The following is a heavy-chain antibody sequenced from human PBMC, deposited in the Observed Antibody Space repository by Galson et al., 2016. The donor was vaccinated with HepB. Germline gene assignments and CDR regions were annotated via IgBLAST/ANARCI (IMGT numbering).Heavy chain of an antibody. CDR3: ARDINWRGWYFDY. CDR1: GYSFTNYA. V-gene: IGHV1-3*01. J-gene: IGHJ4*02. D-gene: IGHD1-1*01. Sequence: SCKASGYSFTNYAMHWVRQAPGQRLEWMGWINAGNGNTVYSQNFQGRVTITRDTFASKVYMELSSLRSEDTAVYYCARDINWRGWYFDYWGQGTLVTVSS. CDR2: INAGNGNT.